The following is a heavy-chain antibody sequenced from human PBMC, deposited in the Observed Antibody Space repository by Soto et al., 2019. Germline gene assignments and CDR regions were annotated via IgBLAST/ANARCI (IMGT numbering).Heavy chain of an antibody. J-gene: IGHJ6*02. CDR1: GGSVSSGDYH. V-gene: IGHV4-61*08. Sequence: PSETLSLTCTVSGGSVSSGDYHWSWIRQPPGKGLEWIGNIYYSGSTNYNPSLKSRATISVDTSKNQFSLKVSSVTAADTAVYYCARGGGYSSSWYRGYYYYGMDVWGQGTTVTVSS. CDR3: ARGGGYSSSWYRGYYYYGMDV. CDR2: IYYSGST. D-gene: IGHD6-13*01.